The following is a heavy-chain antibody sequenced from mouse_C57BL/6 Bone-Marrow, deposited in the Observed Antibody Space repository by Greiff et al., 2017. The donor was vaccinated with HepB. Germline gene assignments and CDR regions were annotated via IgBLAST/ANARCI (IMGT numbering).Heavy chain of an antibody. CDR2: ISSGGSYT. V-gene: IGHV5-6*01. D-gene: IGHD3-2*02. J-gene: IGHJ4*01. Sequence: EVHLVESGGDLVKPGGSLKLSCAASGFTFSSYGMSWVRQTPDKRLEWVATISSGGSYTYYPDSVKGRFTISRDNAKNTLYLQMSSLKSEDTAMYYCARRRSGAMDYWGQGTSVTVSS. CDR3: ARRRSGAMDY. CDR1: GFTFSSYG.